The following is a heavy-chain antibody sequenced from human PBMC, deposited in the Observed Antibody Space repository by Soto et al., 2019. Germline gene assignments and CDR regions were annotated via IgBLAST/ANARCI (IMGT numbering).Heavy chain of an antibody. J-gene: IGHJ5*02. V-gene: IGHV4-59*08. CDR3: ARHGLELYAYHYDSRGPTDWFDP. CDR2: MSYSGRT. Sequence: WTWIRQPPGRGLEWIGYMSYSGRTNYNPSLRGRVTISVDTSKNQFSLRLSSVTAADTAVYYCARHGLELYAYHYDSRGPTDWFDPWGQGVSVTVSS. D-gene: IGHD3-22*01.